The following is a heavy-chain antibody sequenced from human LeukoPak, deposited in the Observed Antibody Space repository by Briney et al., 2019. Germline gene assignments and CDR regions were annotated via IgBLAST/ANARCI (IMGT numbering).Heavy chain of an antibody. CDR1: GGTFSSYA. D-gene: IGHD6-19*01. V-gene: IGHV1-69*13. CDR2: IIPIFGTA. CDR3: ARGLNNGWSPLDF. Sequence: SVKVSCKASGGTFSSYAISWVRQAPGQGLEWMGGIIPIFGTANYAQKFQGRVTITADESTSTAYMELSSLRSEDTALYYCARGLNNGWSPLDFWGQGTLVTVSS. J-gene: IGHJ4*02.